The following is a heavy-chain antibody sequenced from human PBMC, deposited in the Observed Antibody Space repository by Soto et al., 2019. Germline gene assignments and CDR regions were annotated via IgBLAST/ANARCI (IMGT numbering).Heavy chain of an antibody. Sequence: GGSLRLSCAASGFTFSSYSMNWVRQAPGKGLEWVSYISSSSSTIYYADPVKGRFTISRDNAKNSLYLQMNSLRAEDTAVYYCAIEMGQYQHEFRDYWGQGTLVTVSS. CDR1: GFTFSSYS. J-gene: IGHJ4*02. D-gene: IGHD2-2*01. V-gene: IGHV3-48*01. CDR2: ISSSSSTI. CDR3: AIEMGQYQHEFRDY.